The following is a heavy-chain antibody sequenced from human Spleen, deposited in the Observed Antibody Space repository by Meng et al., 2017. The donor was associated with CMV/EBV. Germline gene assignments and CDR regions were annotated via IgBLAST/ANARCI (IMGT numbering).Heavy chain of an antibody. CDR1: GFIFNDYY. CDR2: ISSTGSII. J-gene: IGHJ3*02. CDR3: ASLYGSGSYYPFDAFDI. Sequence: GESLKISCAASGFIFNDYYMTWICQAPGKGLEWISYISSTGSIIYYADSVKGRFTISRDNAKNSLYLQMNSLRAEDTAVYYCASLYGSGSYYPFDAFDIWGQGTMVTVSS. D-gene: IGHD3-10*01. V-gene: IGHV3-11*04.